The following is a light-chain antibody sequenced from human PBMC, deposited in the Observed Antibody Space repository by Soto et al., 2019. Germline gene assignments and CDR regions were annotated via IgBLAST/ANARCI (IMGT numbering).Light chain of an antibody. J-gene: IGKJ1*01. Sequence: DIQMTQSPSSLSASVGDRVTINCRASQSIYSFLHWYQQKPGKAPKLLIYAASTLQSGVPSRFSGSGSGTDFTLSISSLQPDDVATYYCQQSHAARSFGQGTKVEMK. V-gene: IGKV1-39*01. CDR3: QQSHAARS. CDR2: AAS. CDR1: QSIYSF.